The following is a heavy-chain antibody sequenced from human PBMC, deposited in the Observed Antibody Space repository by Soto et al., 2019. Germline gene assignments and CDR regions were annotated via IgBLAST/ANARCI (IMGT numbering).Heavy chain of an antibody. CDR2: MNPNSGNT. CDR3: ASTSLRGVIITTRRQYYYGMDV. J-gene: IGHJ6*02. D-gene: IGHD3-10*01. Sequence: QVPLVQSGAEVKKPGASVKVSCKASGYTFTSYDINWVRQATGQGLEWMGWMNPNSGNTGYAQKFQGRVTMTRNTSISTAYMELSSLRSEATAVYYCASTSLRGVIITTRRQYYYGMDVWGQGTTVTVSS. V-gene: IGHV1-8*01. CDR1: GYTFTSYD.